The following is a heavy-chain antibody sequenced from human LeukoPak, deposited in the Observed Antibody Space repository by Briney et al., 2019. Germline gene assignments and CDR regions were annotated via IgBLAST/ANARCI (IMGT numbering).Heavy chain of an antibody. J-gene: IGHJ4*02. D-gene: IGHD2-2*01. CDR3: ASCHCPDTNCSPGVY. Sequence: GGSLRLSCAASGFTFSSSAMSWVRQAPGKGLEWVSAISGSGGSTYYADSVKGRFTISRDNSKNTLYLQMNSLRAEDAAVYYWASCHCPDTNCSPGVYGGEGPLV. CDR1: GFTFSSSA. CDR2: ISGSGGST. V-gene: IGHV3-23*01.